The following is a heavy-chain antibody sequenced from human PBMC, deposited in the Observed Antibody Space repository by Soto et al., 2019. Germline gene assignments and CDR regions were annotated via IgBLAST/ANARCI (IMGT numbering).Heavy chain of an antibody. CDR1: RYTVGSAW. CDR3: ITDPLVDYKILAGYYSAWSDP. CDR2: IKSRTDGETT. D-gene: IGHD3-22*01. J-gene: IGHJ5*02. V-gene: IGHV3-15*07. Sequence: PCGSLRLSCAASRYTVGSAWVNWVRKEQGQGLEWVGRIKSRTDGETTDYAAPVKGRFTISRDDSKNTLFLQMNSLKTEDTAVYYCITDPLVDYKILAGYYSAWSDPSCQGTLVTGPS.